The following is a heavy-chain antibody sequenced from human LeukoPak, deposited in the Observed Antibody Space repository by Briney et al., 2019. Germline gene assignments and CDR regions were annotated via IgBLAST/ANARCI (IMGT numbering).Heavy chain of an antibody. D-gene: IGHD3-10*01. CDR3: ARAWRRRERITMVRGVMYWFDP. CDR1: GYTFTSYG. CDR2: ISAYNGNT. J-gene: IGHJ5*02. V-gene: IGHV1-18*01. Sequence: ASVKVSCKASGYTFTSYGISWVRQAPGQGLEWMGWISAYNGNTNYAQKLQGRVTMTTDTSTSTAYMELSSLRSEDTAVYYCARAWRRRERITMVRGVMYWFDPWGQGTLVTVSS.